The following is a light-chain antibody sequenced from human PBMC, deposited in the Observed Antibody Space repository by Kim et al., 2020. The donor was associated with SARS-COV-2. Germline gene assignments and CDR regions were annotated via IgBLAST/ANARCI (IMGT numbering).Light chain of an antibody. V-gene: IGKV3-20*01. J-gene: IGKJ2*03. CDR3: QQYGSSPLYS. CDR1: QRISSAF. Sequence: SPGERATLSCRASQRISSAFLAWYQQKPGQPPRVLIYGASNRATGIPDRFGGSGSGTDFTLTISRLEPEDFAVYYCQQYGSSPLYSFGQGTKLEI. CDR2: GAS.